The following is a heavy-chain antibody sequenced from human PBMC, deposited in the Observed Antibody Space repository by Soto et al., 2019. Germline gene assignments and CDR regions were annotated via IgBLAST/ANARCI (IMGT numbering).Heavy chain of an antibody. V-gene: IGHV4-39*07. Sequence: PSETLSLTCRVSGASIGSGTYYWGWLRQPAGKGLEWIGYIYHSGSTYYNPSLKSRVTISVDRSKNQFSLKLSSVTAADTAVYYCAAGGGLPRYYWGQGTLVTVSS. J-gene: IGHJ4*02. CDR2: IYHSGST. D-gene: IGHD5-12*01. CDR1: GASIGSGTYY. CDR3: AAGGGLPRYY.